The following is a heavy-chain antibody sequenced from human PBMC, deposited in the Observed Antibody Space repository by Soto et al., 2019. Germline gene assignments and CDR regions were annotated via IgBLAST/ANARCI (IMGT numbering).Heavy chain of an antibody. CDR2: ISAYNDNA. Sequence: QVHLVQSGAEVKKPGASVKVSCKNSDYTFSSYGFSWVRQAPGQGLEWMGWISAYNDNANYAQKFQGRVTMTTDTPTXTXDMELRSLKSDDTAVYYCASATPSYYDRSGYYPLGYWGQGTLVTVSS. CDR3: ASATPSYYDRSGYYPLGY. CDR1: DYTFSSYG. D-gene: IGHD3-22*01. V-gene: IGHV1-18*01. J-gene: IGHJ4*02.